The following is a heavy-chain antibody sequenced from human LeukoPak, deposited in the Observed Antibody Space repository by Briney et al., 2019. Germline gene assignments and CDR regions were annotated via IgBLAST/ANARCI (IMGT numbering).Heavy chain of an antibody. V-gene: IGHV3-7*01. Sequence: GGSLRLSCAASGFTFSSLWMNWVRQAPGKGLEWVANINGDGSVKHYVDSVKGRFTISRDNARNSLFLQMDSLRAEDTAVYFCARDPRAAPHFDYWGQGNLVTVSS. CDR2: INGDGSVK. J-gene: IGHJ4*02. CDR3: ARDPRAAPHFDY. D-gene: IGHD6-6*01. CDR1: GFTFSSLW.